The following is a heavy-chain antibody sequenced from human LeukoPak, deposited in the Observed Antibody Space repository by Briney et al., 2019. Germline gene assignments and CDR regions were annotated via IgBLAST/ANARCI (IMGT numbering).Heavy chain of an antibody. CDR3: ARSGRMVRGPIGGY. CDR1: GGTSSSYA. CDR2: MNPNSGNT. D-gene: IGHD3-10*01. Sequence: GSSVKVSCKASGGTSSSYAIFWVRQAPGQGLEWMGWMNPNSGNTGYAQKFQGRVTMTRNTSISTAYMELSSLRSEDTAVYYCARSGRMVRGPIGGYWGQGTLVTVSS. J-gene: IGHJ4*02. V-gene: IGHV1-8*01.